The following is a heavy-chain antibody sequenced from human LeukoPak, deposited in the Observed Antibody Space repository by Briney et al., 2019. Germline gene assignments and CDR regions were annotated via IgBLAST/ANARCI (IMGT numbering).Heavy chain of an antibody. J-gene: IGHJ4*02. CDR1: GYSISSGYY. Sequence: SETLSLTCTVSGYSISSGYYWGWIRQPPGKGLEWIGSIYHSGSTNYNPSLKSRVTISVDKSKNQFSLKLSSVTAADTAVYYCAREGMGGYNYAAWGQGTLVTVSS. V-gene: IGHV4-38-2*02. D-gene: IGHD5-18*01. CDR2: IYHSGST. CDR3: AREGMGGYNYAA.